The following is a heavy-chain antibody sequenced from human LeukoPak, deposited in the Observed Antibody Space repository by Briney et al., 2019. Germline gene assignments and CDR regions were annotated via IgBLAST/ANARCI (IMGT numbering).Heavy chain of an antibody. J-gene: IGHJ4*02. D-gene: IGHD3-22*01. V-gene: IGHV4-59*01. CDR1: GGSISSYY. CDR2: IYHSGST. Sequence: PSETLSLTCTVSGGSISSYYWSWIRQPPGKGLEWIGYIYHSGSTNYQPSLKHRDTISVGTSKNECSLKLSSVPATDTPVYYCAITHNADSSFDVAYLGPGTLVTVAP. CDR3: AITHNADSSFDVAY.